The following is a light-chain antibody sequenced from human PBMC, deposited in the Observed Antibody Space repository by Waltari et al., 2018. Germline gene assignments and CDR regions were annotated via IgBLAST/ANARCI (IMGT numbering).Light chain of an antibody. Sequence: EIVLTQSPGTLSLSPGERATLSCRASQSVSSSYLAWYQQKPGQAPRLLIYGASSRATGIPERLSGSGSGTEFTLTISRLEPEDFAVYYCQQYGSSPPWTFGQGTKVEIK. CDR2: GAS. CDR3: QQYGSSPPWT. J-gene: IGKJ1*01. V-gene: IGKV3-20*01. CDR1: QSVSSSY.